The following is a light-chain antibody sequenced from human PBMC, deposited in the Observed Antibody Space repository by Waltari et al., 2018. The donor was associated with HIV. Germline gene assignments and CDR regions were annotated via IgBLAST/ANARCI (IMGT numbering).Light chain of an antibody. CDR1: KSNIGAGYE. Sequence: QSVLTQPPSVSGDPGHRVTISCTGSKSNIGAGYEVHWYQQVPGTAPKLLIYGNNNRASGVPDRFSGSKSGTSASLAISGLQAEDEAEYHCQSYDSSLTTTVFGGGTKLTVL. CDR2: GNN. CDR3: QSYDSSLTTTV. V-gene: IGLV1-40*01. J-gene: IGLJ2*01.